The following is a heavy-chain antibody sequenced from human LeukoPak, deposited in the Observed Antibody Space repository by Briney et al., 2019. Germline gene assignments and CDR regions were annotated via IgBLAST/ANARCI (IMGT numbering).Heavy chain of an antibody. J-gene: IGHJ6*02. CDR3: ARGPVSDFWSGYLLRYYYYYGMDV. V-gene: IGHV1-8*01. CDR1: GYTFTSYD. D-gene: IGHD3-3*01. CDR2: MNPNSGNT. Sequence: ASVTVSCKASGYTFTSYDINWVRQATGQGLEWMGWMNPNSGNTGYSQKFQGRVTMTRNTSLSTAYMELSSLRSEDTAVYYCARGPVSDFWSGYLLRYYYYYGMDVWGQGTTVTVSS.